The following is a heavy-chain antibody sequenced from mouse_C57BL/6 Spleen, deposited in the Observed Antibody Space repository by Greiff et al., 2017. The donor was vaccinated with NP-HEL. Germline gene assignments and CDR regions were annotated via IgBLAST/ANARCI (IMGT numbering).Heavy chain of an antibody. CDR1: GFTFSDYG. V-gene: IGHV5-17*01. Sequence: EVKLVESGGGLVKPGGSLKLSCAASGFTFSDYGMHWVRQAPEKGLEWVAYISSGSSTIYYADTVKGRFTISRDNAENTLFLQMTSLRSEDTAMYYCARRNYYGSSYWYFDVWGTGTTVTVSS. CDR2: ISSGSSTI. J-gene: IGHJ1*03. D-gene: IGHD1-1*01. CDR3: ARRNYYGSSYWYFDV.